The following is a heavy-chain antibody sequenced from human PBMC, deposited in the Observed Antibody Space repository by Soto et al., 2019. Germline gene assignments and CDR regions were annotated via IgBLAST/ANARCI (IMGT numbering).Heavy chain of an antibody. V-gene: IGHV4-31*03. CDR3: ARSPPRGTDI. CDR1: GGYIRSGGYY. J-gene: IGHJ4*02. Sequence: QGQLQESGPGVVKPSQTLSLTCTVSGGYIRSGGYYWTWIRQRPGGGLEWLAYIDSSGTTFYNSSPGSRVIISVDTSKNEFYLKLTSVTPADTAVYFCARSPPRGTDIWGQGTLITVSP. CDR2: IDSSGTT. D-gene: IGHD2-21*02.